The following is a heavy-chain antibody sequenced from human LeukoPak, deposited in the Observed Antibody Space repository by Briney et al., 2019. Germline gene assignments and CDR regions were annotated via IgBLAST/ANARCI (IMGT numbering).Heavy chain of an antibody. CDR2: IRSKGYGGTT. J-gene: IGHJ1*01. CDR1: GFTSTDYA. CDR3: TRGWGSPEH. V-gene: IGHV3-49*04. Sequence: GRSLRLSCTASGFTSTDYAMTWVRQAPGKGLEWVGFIRSKGYGGTTEYAASVKGRFTISRDDSKSIAYLQMNSLKTEDTALYYCTRGWGSPEHWGQGTLVTVSS. D-gene: IGHD3-16*01.